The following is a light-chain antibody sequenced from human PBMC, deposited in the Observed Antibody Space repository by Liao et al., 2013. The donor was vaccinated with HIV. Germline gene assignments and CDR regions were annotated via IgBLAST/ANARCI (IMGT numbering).Light chain of an antibody. CDR3: QLWDSISDYV. J-gene: IGLJ1*01. CDR1: DIGSKS. Sequence: SYELTQPPSVSVAPGKTATITCGGDDIGSKSVHWFQQRPGQAPVLVISFDKDRPSGIPERFSGSNSGNTATLTISRVEAGDEADYYCQLWDSISDYVFGTGTKVTV. V-gene: IGLV3-21*01. CDR2: FDK.